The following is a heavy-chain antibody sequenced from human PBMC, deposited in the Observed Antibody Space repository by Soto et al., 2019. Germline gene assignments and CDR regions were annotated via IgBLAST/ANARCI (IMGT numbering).Heavy chain of an antibody. CDR2: ISSSGSTI. V-gene: IGHV3-48*03. D-gene: IGHD1-7*01. Sequence: GGSLRLSCAASGFTFSSYEMNWVRQAPGKGLEWVSYISSSGSTIYYADSVKGRFTIPRDNAKNSLYLQMNSLRAEDTAVYYCARELELNWFDPWGQGTLVTVSS. J-gene: IGHJ5*02. CDR3: ARELELNWFDP. CDR1: GFTFSSYE.